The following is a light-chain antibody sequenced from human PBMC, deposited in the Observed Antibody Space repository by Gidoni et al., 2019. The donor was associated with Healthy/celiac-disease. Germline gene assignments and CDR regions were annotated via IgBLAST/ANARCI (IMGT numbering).Light chain of an antibody. V-gene: IGKV1-39*01. CDR2: AAS. CDR1: QSISSY. Sequence: DIQMTQSPSSLSASVGDRVTITCRASQSISSYLNWYQQKPGKAPKLLIYAASSLQSGAPSRFSGSGSGTDFTLTISSLQPEDFATYYCQQSYSTPQTFXQXTKLEIK. J-gene: IGKJ2*01. CDR3: QQSYSTPQT.